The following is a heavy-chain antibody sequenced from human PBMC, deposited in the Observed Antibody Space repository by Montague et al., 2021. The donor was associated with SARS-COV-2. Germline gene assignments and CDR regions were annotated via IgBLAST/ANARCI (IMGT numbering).Heavy chain of an antibody. Sequence: SLRLSCAASGFTFSSYGMHWVRQAPGKGLEWVAVIWYDGSNKYYADSVKGRFTISRDNSKNTLYLQMNSLRAEDTAVYYCAKDREYQLPYYYYYMDVWGQGTMVTVSS. CDR1: GFTFSSYG. CDR2: IWYDGSNK. D-gene: IGHD2-2*01. CDR3: AKDREYQLPYYYYYMDV. V-gene: IGHV3-33*06. J-gene: IGHJ6*03.